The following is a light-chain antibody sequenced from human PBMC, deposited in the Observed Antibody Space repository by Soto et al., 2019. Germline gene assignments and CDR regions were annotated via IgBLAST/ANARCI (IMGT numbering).Light chain of an antibody. CDR1: SSDVGGYNY. J-gene: IGLJ1*01. CDR3: SSYTSSSTYV. V-gene: IGLV2-14*01. CDR2: EVS. Sequence: HSVLTQPASVSGSPGQSITISCTGTSSDVGGYNYVSWNQQHPGKAPKLMIYEVSNRPSGVSNRFSGSKSGNTASLTISGLQAEDEADYYCSSYTSSSTYVFGTGTKVTVL.